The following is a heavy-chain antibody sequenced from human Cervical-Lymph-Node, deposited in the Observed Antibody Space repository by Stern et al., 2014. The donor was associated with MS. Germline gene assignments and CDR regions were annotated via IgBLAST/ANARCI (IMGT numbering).Heavy chain of an antibody. CDR2: ISYNGGSL. D-gene: IGHD2-2*01. V-gene: IGHV3-9*01. CDR3: AKDRSSSWYDLPLES. J-gene: IGHJ4*02. CDR1: GFIFDDYA. Sequence: VQLVQSGGGLVQPGRSLRLSCAASGFIFDDYAMHWVRQVPGQGLEWVSGISYNGGSLGYADSVKGRFIVSRDNAKDSLYLQMNDLRAEDTALYYCAKDRSSSWYDLPLESWGQGTLVTVSS.